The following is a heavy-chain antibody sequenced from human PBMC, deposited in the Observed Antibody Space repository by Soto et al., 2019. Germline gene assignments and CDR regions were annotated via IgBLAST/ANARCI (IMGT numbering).Heavy chain of an antibody. J-gene: IGHJ6*02. CDR3: ATHPRHSSTWGSYYYGMDV. CDR1: GYTLTELS. D-gene: IGHD6-13*01. CDR2: FDPEDGET. V-gene: IGHV1-24*01. Sequence: GASVKVSCKVSGYTLTELSMHWVRQAPGKGLEWMGGFDPEDGETIYAQKFQGRVTMTEDTSTDTAYMELSSLRSEDTAVYYCATHPRHSSTWGSYYYGMDVWGQGTTVTVSS.